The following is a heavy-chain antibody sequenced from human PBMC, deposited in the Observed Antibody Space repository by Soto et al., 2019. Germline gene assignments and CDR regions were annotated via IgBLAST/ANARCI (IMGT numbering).Heavy chain of an antibody. J-gene: IGHJ5*02. CDR1: GYTFTSYD. D-gene: IGHD5-18*01. CDR2: MNPNSGNT. Sequence: GASVKVSCKASGYTFTSYDINWVRQATGQGLEWMGWMNPNSGNTGYAQKFQGRVTMTRNTSISTAYMELSSLRSEDTAAYYCARRRYSYGNWFDPWGQGTLVTVSS. V-gene: IGHV1-8*01. CDR3: ARRRYSYGNWFDP.